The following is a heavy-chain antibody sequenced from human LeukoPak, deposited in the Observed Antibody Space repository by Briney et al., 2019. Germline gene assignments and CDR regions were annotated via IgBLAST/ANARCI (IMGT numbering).Heavy chain of an antibody. V-gene: IGHV4-39*01. CDR1: GGSISSSSYY. J-gene: IGHJ4*02. CDR2: IYYSGST. D-gene: IGHD2-21*01. CDR3: ARHILSGGDFAYYFDY. Sequence: SETLSLTCTVSGGSISSSSYYWGWIRQPPGKGLEWVGSIYYSGSTYYNPSLKSRVTISVDTSKNQFSLKLSSVTAADTAVYYCARHILSGGDFAYYFDYWGQGTLVTVSS.